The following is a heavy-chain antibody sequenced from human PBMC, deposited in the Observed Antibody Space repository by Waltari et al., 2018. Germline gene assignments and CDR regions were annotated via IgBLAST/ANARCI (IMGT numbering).Heavy chain of an antibody. V-gene: IGHV1-24*01. CDR3: ATVTSTAYSHGQWLARILQH. CDR2: FDPEDGET. D-gene: IGHD6-19*01. CDR1: GYTLTELS. Sequence: QVQLVQSGAEVKKPGASVKVSCKVSGYTLTELSMHWVRQAPGKGLEWMGGFDPEDGETIYAQKFQGRVTMTEDTSTDTAYMELSSLRSEDTAVYYCATVTSTAYSHGQWLARILQHWGQGTLVTVSS. J-gene: IGHJ1*01.